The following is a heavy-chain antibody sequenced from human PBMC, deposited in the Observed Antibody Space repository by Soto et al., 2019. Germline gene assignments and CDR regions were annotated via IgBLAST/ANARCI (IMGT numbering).Heavy chain of an antibody. V-gene: IGHV1-18*01. CDR2: ISAYIGHT. Sequence: QVQLVQSGAEVKKPGASVKVSCKASGYTFTSYGISWVRQAPGQGFKWMGWISAYIGHTNYAQKLQGRVTMTTDTSTSTVYMELRSLRPDDTAVYYCARSLSGYITHFAYWGQGTLVTVSS. CDR3: ARSLSGYITHFAY. D-gene: IGHD3-22*01. J-gene: IGHJ4*02. CDR1: GYTFTSYG.